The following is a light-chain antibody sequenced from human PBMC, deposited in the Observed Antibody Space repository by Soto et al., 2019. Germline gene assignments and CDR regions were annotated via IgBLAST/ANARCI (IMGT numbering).Light chain of an antibody. Sequence: DIQMTQSPSSLSASVGDRVTITCRASQNINRYLNWYQQKPGKAPKVLILVASSLESGVPSRFRGSGPGTDFTLTISSLQPEDFATYYCQQSYSARLTFGGGTKVEIK. J-gene: IGKJ4*01. CDR1: QNINRY. V-gene: IGKV1-39*01. CDR3: QQSYSARLT. CDR2: VAS.